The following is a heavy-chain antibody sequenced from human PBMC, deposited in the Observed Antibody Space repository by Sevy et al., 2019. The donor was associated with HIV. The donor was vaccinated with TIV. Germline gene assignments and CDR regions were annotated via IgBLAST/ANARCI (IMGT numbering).Heavy chain of an antibody. V-gene: IGHV4-39*01. CDR1: GGSISSSSYY. Sequence: SETLSLTCTVSGGSISSSSYYWGWIRQPPGKGLEWIGSIYYSRSTYYNPSLKSRVTISLDTSKNQFSLKLSSVTAADTAVYYCARGLGYCSGGSCYSRNNWFDPWGQGTLVTVSS. CDR3: ARGLGYCSGGSCYSRNNWFDP. D-gene: IGHD2-15*01. CDR2: IYYSRST. J-gene: IGHJ5*02.